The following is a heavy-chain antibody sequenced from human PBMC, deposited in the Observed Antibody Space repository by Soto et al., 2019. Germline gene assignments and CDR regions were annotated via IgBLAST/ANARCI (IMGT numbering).Heavy chain of an antibody. J-gene: IGHJ4*02. D-gene: IGHD6-13*01. V-gene: IGHV5-51*03. CDR1: GYSFTSYW. CDR2: IYPGDSDT. CDR3: ARRRSSSTWTLHDPSFDY. Sequence: EVQLVQSGAEVKKPGESLKISCKGSGYSFTSYWIGWVRQMPGKGLEWMGIIYPGDSDTRYSPSFQGQVTNSADKSISTAYLQWSSLKASDTAMYYCARRRSSSTWTLHDPSFDYWGQGTLVTVSS.